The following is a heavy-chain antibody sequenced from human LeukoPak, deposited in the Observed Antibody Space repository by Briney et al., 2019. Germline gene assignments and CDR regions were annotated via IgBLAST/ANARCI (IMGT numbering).Heavy chain of an antibody. Sequence: KPSETLSLTCTVSGVSISSFFWSWVRQPAGKGLEWIGRIYTSGGTNYNPSLKSRVTVSVDTSKNHFSLKLSSVTATDTAVYYCARGKMDFDYWGQGTLVTVSS. D-gene: IGHD5-24*01. V-gene: IGHV4-4*07. CDR1: GVSISSFF. CDR2: IYTSGGT. CDR3: ARGKMDFDY. J-gene: IGHJ4*02.